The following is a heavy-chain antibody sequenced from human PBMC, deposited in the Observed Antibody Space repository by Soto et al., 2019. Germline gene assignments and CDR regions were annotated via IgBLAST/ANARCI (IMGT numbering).Heavy chain of an antibody. CDR3: ARGGSSWYEGYWFDP. CDR1: GGSINTYF. V-gene: IGHV4-59*08. D-gene: IGHD6-13*01. CDR2: IYYSGST. Sequence: PSETLSLTCTVSGGSINTYFWSWLRQPPGKGLEWIGYIYYSGSTYYNPSLKSRVTISVDTSKNQFSLKLSSVTAADTAVYYCARGGSSWYEGYWFDPWGQGTLVTVSS. J-gene: IGHJ5*02.